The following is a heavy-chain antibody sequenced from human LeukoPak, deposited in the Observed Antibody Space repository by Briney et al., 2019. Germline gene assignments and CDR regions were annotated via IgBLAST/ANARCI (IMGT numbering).Heavy chain of an antibody. J-gene: IGHJ4*02. CDR3: ASAPNGDFFDY. V-gene: IGHV4-59*01. D-gene: IGHD2-8*01. CDR2: IYYSGRT. Sequence: KTSETLSLTCTVSAGSISNYYWSWIRQAPGKALVWIGYIYYSGRTNYNPSLKSRVTISEGTSTNQFTLKLSAVTTADTAIYYCASAPNGDFFDYWGQGTLVTVSS. CDR1: AGSISNYY.